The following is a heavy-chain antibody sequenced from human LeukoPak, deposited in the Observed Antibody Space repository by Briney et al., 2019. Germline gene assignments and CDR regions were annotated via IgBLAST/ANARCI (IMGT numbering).Heavy chain of an antibody. CDR1: GFMFNAYW. J-gene: IGHJ2*01. V-gene: IGHV3-7*01. Sequence: GGSLRLSCTGSGFMFNAYWMSWVHKAPGMGLEWVGKIRQDGGEIFYVDSVRGRFTISRDNAKNSVYLQLNSLRAEDTAVYYCARADLEWYLDLWGRGTLVTVSS. CDR3: ARADLEWYLDL. CDR2: IRQDGGEI.